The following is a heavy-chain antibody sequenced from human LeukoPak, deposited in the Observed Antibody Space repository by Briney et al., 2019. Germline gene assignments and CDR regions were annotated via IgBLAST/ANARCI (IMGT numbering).Heavy chain of an antibody. CDR3: ARGRWLGQGDY. J-gene: IGHJ4*02. CDR1: GLAVNSNY. D-gene: IGHD6-19*01. Sequence: GGSLRLSCGASGLAVNSNYISWVRQAPGKGLEWVSVIHSGGSTYYADSVKGRFTISTDDSKNTLYLQMDSLRAEDTALYYCARGRWLGQGDYWGQGTRVTVSS. V-gene: IGHV3-66*01. CDR2: IHSGGST.